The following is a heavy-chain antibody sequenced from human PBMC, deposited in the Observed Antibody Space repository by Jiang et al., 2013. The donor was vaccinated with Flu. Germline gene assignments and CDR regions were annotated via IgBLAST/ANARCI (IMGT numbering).Heavy chain of an antibody. CDR1: GGSFSGYY. V-gene: IGHV4-34*01. D-gene: IGHD3-3*01. Sequence: KPSETLSLTCAVYGGSFSGYYWSWIRQPPGKGLEWIGEINHSGSTNYNPSLKSRVTISVDTSKNQFSLKLSSVTAADTAVYYCARGHGKRVNGFWSGYQHLQMNVEYFQHWGQGTLVTVSS. J-gene: IGHJ1*01. CDR2: INHSGST. CDR3: ARGHGKRVNGFWSGYQHLQMNVEYFQH.